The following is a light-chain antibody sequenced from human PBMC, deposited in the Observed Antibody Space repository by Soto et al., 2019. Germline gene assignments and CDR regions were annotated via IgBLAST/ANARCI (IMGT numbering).Light chain of an antibody. Sequence: QAVVTQPPSASGTPGQRVTISCSGSSSNIGSNTVNWYQVLQGRAPKLLIYTDFHRTSGVPDRFSGSKSGISASLAISVLQSDDEADYYCATWDDSLNGGVFGGGTQLTVL. V-gene: IGLV1-44*01. CDR3: ATWDDSLNGGV. CDR2: TDF. CDR1: SSNIGSNT. J-gene: IGLJ7*01.